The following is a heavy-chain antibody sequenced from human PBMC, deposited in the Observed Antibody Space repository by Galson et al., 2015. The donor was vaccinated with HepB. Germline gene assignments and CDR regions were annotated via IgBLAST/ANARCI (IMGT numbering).Heavy chain of an antibody. D-gene: IGHD3-9*01. J-gene: IGHJ6*02. CDR3: ARARFALTIWSVFGVYGMDV. CDR1: GYTFTSYY. CDR2: INPSGGST. Sequence: SVKVSCKASGYTFTSYYMHWVRQAPGQGLEWMGIINPSGGSTSYAQKFQGRVTMTRDTSTSTVYMELSSLRSEDTAVYYCARARFALTIWSVFGVYGMDVWGQGTTVTVSS. V-gene: IGHV1-46*03.